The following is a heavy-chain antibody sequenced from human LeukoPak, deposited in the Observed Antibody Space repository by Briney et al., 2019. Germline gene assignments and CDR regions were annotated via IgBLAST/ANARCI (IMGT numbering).Heavy chain of an antibody. CDR2: IDTSGST. V-gene: IGHV4-4*07. Sequence: SETLSLTCTVSGGSISSYYWSWIRQPAGKGLEWMGRIDTSGSTNYNPSLKSRVTMSVDTSKNQFSLKLSSVTAADTAVYYCASDSSSTSWSDAFDIWGQGTMVTVSS. J-gene: IGHJ3*02. CDR3: ASDSSSTSWSDAFDI. CDR1: GGSISSYY. D-gene: IGHD2-2*01.